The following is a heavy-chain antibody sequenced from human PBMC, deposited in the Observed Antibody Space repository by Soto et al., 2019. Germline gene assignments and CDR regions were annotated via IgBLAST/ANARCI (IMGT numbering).Heavy chain of an antibody. CDR1: GFTFSNSA. CDR3: AAEPYPCSGAECHLIDLPGVYYDGMAV. V-gene: IGHV1-58*01. Sequence: QMQLVQSVPDVKKPGTSLRGSCEASGFTFSNSAVQWVRQAGGQRLEWFGWIVVGSGNPNYAQKLQDRVTISMYMSTRTAYRDLGSLRSEDTAVSYCAAEPYPCSGAECHLIDLPGVYYDGMAVGGQGTSVTVSS. J-gene: IGHJ6*02. CDR2: IVVGSGNP. D-gene: IGHD2-15*01.